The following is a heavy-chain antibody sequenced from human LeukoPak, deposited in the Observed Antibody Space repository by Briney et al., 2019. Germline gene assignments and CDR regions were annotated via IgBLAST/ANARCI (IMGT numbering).Heavy chain of an antibody. D-gene: IGHD2-15*01. CDR1: GDSISSYY. V-gene: IGHV4-4*07. J-gene: IGHJ4*02. CDR2: IYTSGST. Sequence: SETLSLTCTVSGDSISSYYWSWIRQPAGKGLEWIGRIYTSGSTYYNPSLKSRVTISVDTSKNQFSLKLSSVTAADTAVYYCARVRCSGGSCYYDYWGQGTLVTVSS. CDR3: ARVRCSGGSCYYDY.